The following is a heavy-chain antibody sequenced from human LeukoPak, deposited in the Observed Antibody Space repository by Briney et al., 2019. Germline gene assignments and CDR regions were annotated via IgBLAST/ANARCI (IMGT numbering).Heavy chain of an antibody. Sequence: HSGGSLRLSSAASGFTFSGSAIHWVRQASGKGLEWVGRIRGKSDNYATAYAASVKGRFTISRDDSENTAYLQMNSLKTEDTAVYYCARHMMDSGRFSDYWGQGTRVTVSS. CDR2: IRGKSDNYAT. CDR3: ARHMMDSGRFSDY. J-gene: IGHJ4*02. CDR1: GFTFSGSA. D-gene: IGHD1-26*01. V-gene: IGHV3-73*01.